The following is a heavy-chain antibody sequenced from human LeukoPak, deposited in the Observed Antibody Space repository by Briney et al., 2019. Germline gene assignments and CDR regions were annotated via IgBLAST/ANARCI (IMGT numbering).Heavy chain of an antibody. Sequence: GGSLRLSCAASGFTFDDYGMSWVRQAPGKGLEWVSGINWNGGSTGYADSVKGRFTISRDNAKNSLYLQMNSLRAEDTALYYCARAPYPEAVAGYFQHWGQGTLVTVSS. D-gene: IGHD1-14*01. CDR1: GFTFDDYG. V-gene: IGHV3-20*04. CDR3: ARAPYPEAVAGYFQH. J-gene: IGHJ1*01. CDR2: INWNGGST.